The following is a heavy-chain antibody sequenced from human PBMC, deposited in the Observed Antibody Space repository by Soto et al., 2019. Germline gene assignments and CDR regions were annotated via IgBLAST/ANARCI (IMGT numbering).Heavy chain of an antibody. CDR1: GFNFRNYG. CDR2: IWYDGSNK. CDR3: ARLYTWIMDY. J-gene: IGHJ4*02. D-gene: IGHD5-12*01. V-gene: IGHV3-33*01. Sequence: PGGSLRLSCAASGFNFRNYGMHWVRQAPGKGLEWVAIIWYDGSNKYYADSVKGRFTISRDNSKNTLYLQIDSLRAEGTAVYYCARLYTWIMDYWGQGIMVTVSS.